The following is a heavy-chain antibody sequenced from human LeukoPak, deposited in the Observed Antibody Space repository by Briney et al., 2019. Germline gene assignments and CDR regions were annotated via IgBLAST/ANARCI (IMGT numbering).Heavy chain of an antibody. D-gene: IGHD4-17*01. CDR3: ARVAGLYGDFHI. V-gene: IGHV4-30-4*07. CDR2: IYYSGST. Sequence: NTSETPSLTCAVSGGSISSGGYSWSWIRQPPGKGLEWIGYIYYSGSTYYNPSLKSRVTISVDTSKNQFSLKLSSVTAADTAVYYCARVAGLYGDFHIWGQGTMVTVSS. J-gene: IGHJ3*02. CDR1: GGSISSGGYS.